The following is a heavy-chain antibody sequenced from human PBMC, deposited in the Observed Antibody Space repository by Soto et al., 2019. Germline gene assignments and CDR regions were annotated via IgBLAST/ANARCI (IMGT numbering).Heavy chain of an antibody. J-gene: IGHJ4*02. CDR2: IYYSGST. D-gene: IGHD4-4*01. CDR1: GGSVSSGSYY. V-gene: IGHV4-61*01. Sequence: QVQLQESGPGLVKPSETLSLTCTVSGGSVSSGSYYWSWIRQPPGKGLEWIGYIYYSGSTNYNPSLKSRVTISVDTSKNQCSLKLSSVTAADTAVYYCARWRQAVTKTSGFDYWGQGPLVTVSS. CDR3: ARWRQAVTKTSGFDY.